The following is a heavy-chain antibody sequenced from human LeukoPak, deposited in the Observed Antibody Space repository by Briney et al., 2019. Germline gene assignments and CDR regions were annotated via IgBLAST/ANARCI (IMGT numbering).Heavy chain of an antibody. V-gene: IGHV1-2*02. CDR1: GYTFTGYY. J-gene: IGHJ5*02. CDR2: INPNSGGT. CDR3: ARDGPLHTVTTWWFDP. Sequence: GASVKVSCKASGYTFTGYYMHWVRQAPGQGLEWMGWINPNSGGTNYAQKFQGRVTMTRDTSISTAYMELSRLRSDDTAVYYCARDGPLHTVTTWWFDPWGQGTLVTVSS. D-gene: IGHD4-17*01.